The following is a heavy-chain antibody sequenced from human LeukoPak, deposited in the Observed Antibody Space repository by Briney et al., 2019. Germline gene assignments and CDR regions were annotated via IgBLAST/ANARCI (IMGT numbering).Heavy chain of an antibody. CDR2: IYSGGST. Sequence: GGSLRLSCAASGFTVSSNYMSWVRQAPGKGLEWVSVIYSGGSTYYADSVKGRFTISRDNSKNTLYLQMNSLRAEDTAVYYCARDDLKPGSGSYPHYGMDVWGQGTTVTVSS. D-gene: IGHD3-10*01. J-gene: IGHJ6*02. CDR1: GFTVSSNY. V-gene: IGHV3-66*01. CDR3: ARDDLKPGSGSYPHYGMDV.